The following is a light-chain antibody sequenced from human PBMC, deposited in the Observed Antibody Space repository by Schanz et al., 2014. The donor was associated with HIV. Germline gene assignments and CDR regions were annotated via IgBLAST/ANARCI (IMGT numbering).Light chain of an antibody. CDR2: GNS. CDR1: RSTLERTP. V-gene: IGLV1-40*01. J-gene: IGLJ2*01. CDR3: QSYDSSLSGVV. Sequence: QSLLTQPPSVSGTPGQRVTISCSGSRSTLERTPVDWYQHLPGTAPKLLIYGNSNRPSGVPDRFSGSKSGTSASLAITGLQAEDEADYYCQSYDSSLSGVVFGGGTKLTVL.